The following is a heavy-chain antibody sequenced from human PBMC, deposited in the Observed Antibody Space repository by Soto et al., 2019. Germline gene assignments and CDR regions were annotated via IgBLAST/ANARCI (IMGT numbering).Heavy chain of an antibody. CDR3: ARWLGYGPHFDY. CDR2: IFYSGST. D-gene: IGHD5-12*01. J-gene: IGHJ4*02. V-gene: IGHV4-30-4*01. CDR1: GGSISSGDYY. Sequence: QVQLRESGPGLVKPSQTLSLTCTVSGGSISSGDYYWSWIRQPPGKGLEWIGYIFYSGSTYYNPSLKSRVTTSVDTSKNQFSLKLGSVTAADTAVYYCARWLGYGPHFDYWGQGTLVTVSS.